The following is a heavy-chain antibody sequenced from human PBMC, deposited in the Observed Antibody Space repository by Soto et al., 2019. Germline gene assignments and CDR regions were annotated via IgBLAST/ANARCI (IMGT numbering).Heavy chain of an antibody. CDR2: IYHSGST. V-gene: IGHV4-4*02. CDR1: GGSISSSNW. CDR3: ASRPEYRPGQYCSGGSCYSDYYYYGMDV. Sequence: QVQLQESGPGLVKPSGTLSLTCAVSGGSISSSNWWSWVRQPPGKGLEWIGEIYHSGSTNYNPSLKSRVYISVGKSKNQFSLKLSSVTSADTAVYYCASRPEYRPGQYCSGGSCYSDYYYYGMDVWGQGTTVTVSS. J-gene: IGHJ6*02. D-gene: IGHD2-15*01.